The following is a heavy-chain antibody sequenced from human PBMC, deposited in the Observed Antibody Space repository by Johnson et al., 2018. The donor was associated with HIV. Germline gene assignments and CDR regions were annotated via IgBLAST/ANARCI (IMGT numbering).Heavy chain of an antibody. CDR2: IPYDGHNK. CDR3: ARDCTGGVCLNDAFDI. V-gene: IGHV3-30-3*01. D-gene: IGHD2-8*02. Sequence: QVQLVESGGVVVQPGRSLRLSCAASGFTFSSYAMHWVRQAPGKGLEWVAVIPYDGHNKYYAASVRGRFTISRDNSKNTLYLQMSSLRAEDTAVYYCARDCTGGVCLNDAFDIWGQGTMVTVSS. CDR1: GFTFSSYA. J-gene: IGHJ3*02.